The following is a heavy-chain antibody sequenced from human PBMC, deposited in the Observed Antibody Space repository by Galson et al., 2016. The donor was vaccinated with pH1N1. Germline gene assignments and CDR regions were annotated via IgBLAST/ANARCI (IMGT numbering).Heavy chain of an antibody. CDR2: ISGSGGST. CDR3: ATPLYSSGWSLVESPFDY. CDR1: GFTFSNYA. D-gene: IGHD6-19*01. J-gene: IGHJ4*02. V-gene: IGHV3-23*01. Sequence: SLRLSCAASGFTFSNYAMSWVRQAPGKGLEWVSAISGSGGSTYYADSVKGRITISRDNSTNTLYLQMTSLRAEDTAVYYCATPLYSSGWSLVESPFDYWGQGTLVTVSS.